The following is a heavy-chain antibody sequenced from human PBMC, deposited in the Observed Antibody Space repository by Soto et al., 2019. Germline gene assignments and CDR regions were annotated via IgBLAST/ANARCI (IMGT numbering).Heavy chain of an antibody. CDR3: ATGALGGRQQLVRDAFDF. D-gene: IGHD3-16*01. CDR1: GGTFDSYS. Sequence: QVQLVQSGAEVKKPGSSLRVSCRASGGTFDSYSISWVRQAPGQGLEWLGKVAPIFDLSRYAPKLQGRVTITADKSTSIAYMDLSGLTSEDTAVYYCATGALGGRQQLVRDAFDFWGQGTKVTVSS. V-gene: IGHV1-69*02. J-gene: IGHJ3*01. CDR2: VAPIFDLS.